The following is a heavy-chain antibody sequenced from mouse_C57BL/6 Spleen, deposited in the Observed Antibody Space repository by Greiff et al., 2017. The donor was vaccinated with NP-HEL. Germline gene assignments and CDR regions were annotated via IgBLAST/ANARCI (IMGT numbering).Heavy chain of an antibody. V-gene: IGHV14-3*01. J-gene: IGHJ3*01. CDR1: GFNIKNTY. CDR3: ASSISYDYDFFAY. Sequence: VQLQQSVAELVRPGASVKLSCTASGFNIKNTYMHWVKQRPEQGLEWIGRIDPANGNTKYAPKFQGKATITADTSSNTAYLQLSSLTSEDTAIYYCASSISYDYDFFAYWGKGTLVTVSA. CDR2: IDPANGNT. D-gene: IGHD2-4*01.